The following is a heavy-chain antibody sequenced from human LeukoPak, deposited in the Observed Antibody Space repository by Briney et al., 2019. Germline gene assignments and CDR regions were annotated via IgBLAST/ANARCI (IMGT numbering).Heavy chain of an antibody. D-gene: IGHD3-10*01. CDR2: IYYSGST. CDR1: RGSISSGGYA. V-gene: IGHV4-31*03. J-gene: IGHJ4*02. Sequence: SQTLSLTCTVSRGSISSGGYAWSWFSQHSGKGLEWLGYIYYSGSTYYNPSLKSRVTISVDTSKNQFSLKLSSVTAADTAVYYCASRSGSYYVFDYWGQGTLVTVSS. CDR3: ASRSGSYYVFDY.